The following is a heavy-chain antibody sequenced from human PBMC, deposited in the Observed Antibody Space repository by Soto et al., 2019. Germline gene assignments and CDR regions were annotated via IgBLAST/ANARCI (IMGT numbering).Heavy chain of an antibody. Sequence: ASVKVSCKASGYTFTGYYMHWVRQAPGQGLEWMGWINPNSGGTNYAQKFQGWVTMTRDTSISTAYMELSRLRSDDTAVYYCARGSVGRVCSGGSCYIMDYWGQGTLVTVSS. D-gene: IGHD2-15*01. CDR3: ARGSVGRVCSGGSCYIMDY. CDR2: INPNSGGT. CDR1: GYTFTGYY. V-gene: IGHV1-2*04. J-gene: IGHJ4*02.